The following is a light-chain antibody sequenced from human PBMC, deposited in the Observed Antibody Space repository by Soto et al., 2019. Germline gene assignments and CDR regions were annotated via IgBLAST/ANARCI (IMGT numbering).Light chain of an antibody. J-gene: IGKJ2*01. CDR1: QSVSSSY. V-gene: IGKV3-20*01. CDR3: QQYGRSPRYT. Sequence: EIVLTQSPGTLSLSPGERATLSCRASQSVSSSYLAWYQQKPGQAPRLLIYGASSRATGIPDRFSGSGSGTDFTLTISRLEREDFAVYYCQQYGRSPRYTFGQGTKLEIK. CDR2: GAS.